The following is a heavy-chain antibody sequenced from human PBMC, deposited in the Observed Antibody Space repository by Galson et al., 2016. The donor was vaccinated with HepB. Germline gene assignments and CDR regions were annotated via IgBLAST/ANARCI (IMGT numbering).Heavy chain of an antibody. CDR2: TRNKARSYTT. J-gene: IGHJ2*01. CDR1: GFMFSDHY. D-gene: IGHD6-6*01. Sequence: SLRLSCAASGFMFSDHYMDWVRQAPGKGLEWVARTRNKARSYTTEYAASVKGRFTISRGDSQNSVYLQKNSLNTEDTALYYCIRASSSSGYWYFDLWGRGTLVTVSS. V-gene: IGHV3-72*01. CDR3: IRASSSSGYWYFDL.